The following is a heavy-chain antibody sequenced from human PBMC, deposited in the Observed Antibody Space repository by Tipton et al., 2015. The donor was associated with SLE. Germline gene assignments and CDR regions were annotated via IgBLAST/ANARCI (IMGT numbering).Heavy chain of an antibody. Sequence: SLRLSCAASGFTIATYAINWVRQAPGKGLEWVSTITGAGGTPYYADSVKGRFTVSRDDSMNTLYLQMNSLRAEDTAVYYCASQQLPYYYGMDVWGQGTTVTVSS. D-gene: IGHD6-13*01. CDR2: ITGAGGTP. J-gene: IGHJ6*02. V-gene: IGHV3-23*01. CDR3: ASQQLPYYYGMDV. CDR1: GFTIATYA.